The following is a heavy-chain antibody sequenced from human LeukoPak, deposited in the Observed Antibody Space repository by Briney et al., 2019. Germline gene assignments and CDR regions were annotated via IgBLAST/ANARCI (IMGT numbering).Heavy chain of an antibody. CDR3: ARARYSSSWYRGSYYYYGMDV. V-gene: IGHV3-48*03. CDR2: ISSSGSTI. Sequence: GGSLRLSCAASGFTFSSYEMNWVRQAPGKGVEGVSYISSSGSTIYYADSVKGRFTISRENAKNSMYLQMNSLRAEYTAVYYCARARYSSSWYRGSYYYYGMDVWGQGTTVTVSS. CDR1: GFTFSSYE. J-gene: IGHJ6*02. D-gene: IGHD6-13*01.